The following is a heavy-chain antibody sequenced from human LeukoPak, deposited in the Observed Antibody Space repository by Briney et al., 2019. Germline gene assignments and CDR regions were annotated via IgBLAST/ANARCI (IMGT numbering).Heavy chain of an antibody. CDR1: GGSISSSSYY. Sequence: SETLSLTCTVSGGSISSSSYYWGWIRQPPGKGLEWIGGIYYSGSTYYNPSLKSRVTISVDTSKNQFSLKLSSVTAADTAVYYCATPFFYLTYYMDVWGKGTTVTVSS. J-gene: IGHJ6*03. CDR3: ATPFFYLTYYMDV. V-gene: IGHV4-39*07. CDR2: IYYSGST.